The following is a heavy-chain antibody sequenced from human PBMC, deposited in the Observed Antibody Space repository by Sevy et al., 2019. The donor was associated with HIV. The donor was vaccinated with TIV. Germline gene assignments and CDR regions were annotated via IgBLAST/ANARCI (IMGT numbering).Heavy chain of an antibody. CDR3: ARDRPTLNYHASSGYNYYFDS. V-gene: IGHV3-21*01. J-gene: IGHJ4*02. D-gene: IGHD3-22*01. CDR1: GFTFSHYG. CDR2: ITGDSSYM. Sequence: GGSLRLSCTTSGFTFSHYGMNWVRQAPGKGLEWISSITGDSSYMYDADSVKGRFTISRDNAKNSLYLHMNGLRAEDTAVYYCARDRPTLNYHASSGYNYYFDSWGQGTLVTVSS.